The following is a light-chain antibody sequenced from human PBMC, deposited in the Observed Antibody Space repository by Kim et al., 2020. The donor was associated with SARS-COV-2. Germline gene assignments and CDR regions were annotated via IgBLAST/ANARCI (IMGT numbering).Light chain of an antibody. V-gene: IGKV3D-15*01. CDR1: QSFGTY. J-gene: IGKJ1*01. Sequence: GAPGERATRSCRASQSFGTYLAWYQQKPGQAPRLLISGASTRAAGIPDRFSGSGSGADFTLTISSLQSEDFAVYYCQQYYNWPLTFGQGTKVDIK. CDR2: GAS. CDR3: QQYYNWPLT.